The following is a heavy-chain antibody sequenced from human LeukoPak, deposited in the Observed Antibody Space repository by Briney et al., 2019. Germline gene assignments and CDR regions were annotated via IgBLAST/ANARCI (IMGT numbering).Heavy chain of an antibody. CDR1: GFTFSIYG. CDR3: AKDRYSSGCCYFDY. J-gene: IGHJ4*02. V-gene: IGHV3-30*18. Sequence: GGSMRLSCAASGFTFSIYGMHWVRQAPGKGLEWVAVISHDGSNKYYADSVKGRFTISRDNSKNTLYLQMNSLRAEDTAVYYCAKDRYSSGCCYFDYWGQGTLVTVSS. D-gene: IGHD6-19*01. CDR2: ISHDGSNK.